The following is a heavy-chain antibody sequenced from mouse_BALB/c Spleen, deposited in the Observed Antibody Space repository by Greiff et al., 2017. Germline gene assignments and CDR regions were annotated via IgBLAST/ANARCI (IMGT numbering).Heavy chain of an antibody. V-gene: IGHV3-2*02. D-gene: IGHD2-3*01. CDR1: GYSITSDYA. CDR2: ISYSGST. Sequence: EVKVEESGPGLVKPSQSLSLTCTVTGYSITSDYAWNWIRQFPGNKLEWMGYISYSGSTSYNPSLKSRISITRDTSKNQFFLQLNSVTTEDTATYYCARSRDGYYWFAYWGQGTLVTVSA. CDR3: ARSRDGYYWFAY. J-gene: IGHJ3*01.